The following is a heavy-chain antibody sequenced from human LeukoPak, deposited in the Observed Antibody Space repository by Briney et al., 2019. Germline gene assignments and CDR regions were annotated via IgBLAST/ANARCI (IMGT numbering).Heavy chain of an antibody. CDR2: ISWDGGST. CDR1: GFTFDDYT. V-gene: IGHV3-43*01. J-gene: IGHJ4*02. D-gene: IGHD1-26*01. Sequence: GGSLRLSCAASGFTFDDYTMHWVRQAPGKGLEWVSLISWDGGSTYYADSVKGRFTISRDNSKNSLYLQMSSLRTEDTALYYCAKESTYIVGATFLDYWGQGTLVTVSS. CDR3: AKESTYIVGATFLDY.